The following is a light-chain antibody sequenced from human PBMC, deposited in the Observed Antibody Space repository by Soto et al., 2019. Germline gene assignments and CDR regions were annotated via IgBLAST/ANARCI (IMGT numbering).Light chain of an antibody. Sequence: EIVLTQSPGTLSLSPGERATLSCRAMQSVSSSYLAWYQQKPGQAPRLLIYGASSRATVITDRFSGSGSGTDFTLTISRLEPEDFAVYYFQQYGSSPPYTFGQGTKLEIK. J-gene: IGKJ2*01. CDR3: QQYGSSPPYT. V-gene: IGKV3-20*01. CDR2: GAS. CDR1: QSVSSSY.